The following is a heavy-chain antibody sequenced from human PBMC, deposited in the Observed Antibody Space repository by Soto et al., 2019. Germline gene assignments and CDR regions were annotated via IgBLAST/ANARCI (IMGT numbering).Heavy chain of an antibody. CDR1: GYSFTSYW. Sequence: PGESLKISCKGSGYSFTSYWISWERQMPGKGLEWMGRIDPSDSYTNYSPSFQGHVTISVDKSSTTAYLQWSSLKAPDTALYYCRVYASSTYYYYDMDVWGQGTTVTVSS. J-gene: IGHJ6*02. D-gene: IGHD2-8*01. V-gene: IGHV5-10-1*01. CDR2: IDPSDSYT. CDR3: RVYASSTYYYYDMDV.